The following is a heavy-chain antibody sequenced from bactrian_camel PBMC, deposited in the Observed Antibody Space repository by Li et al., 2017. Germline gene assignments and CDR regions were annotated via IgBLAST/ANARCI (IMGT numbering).Heavy chain of an antibody. CDR3: TSTAYDAY. J-gene: IGHJ4*01. CDR2: IDSSGGTT. Sequence: VQLVESGGGLVQPGGSLRLSCAASGFTFSSYWMYWVRQPPGKGLEWVSTIDSSGGTTYYADNVKGRFTISRDNAKNTLYLQLNSLKTEDTAMYYCTSTAYDAYWGQGTQVTVS. CDR1: GFTFSSYW. V-gene: IGHV3S1*01. D-gene: IGHD1*01.